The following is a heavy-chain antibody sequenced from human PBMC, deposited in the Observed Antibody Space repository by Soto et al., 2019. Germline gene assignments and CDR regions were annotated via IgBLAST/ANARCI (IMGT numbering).Heavy chain of an antibody. D-gene: IGHD6-13*01. CDR1: GFTFSSYS. CDR3: ARDWFSSSSYYYYGMDV. J-gene: IGHJ6*02. CDR2: ISSSSSYI. Sequence: GGSLRLSCAASGFTFSSYSMNWVRQAPGKGLEWVSSISSSSSYIYYADSVKGRFTISRDNAKNSLYLQMNSLRAEDTAVYYCARDWFSSSSYYYYGMDVWGQGTTVTVSS. V-gene: IGHV3-21*01.